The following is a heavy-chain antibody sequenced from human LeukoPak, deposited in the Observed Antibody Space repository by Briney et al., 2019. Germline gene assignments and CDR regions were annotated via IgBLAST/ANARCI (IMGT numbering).Heavy chain of an antibody. J-gene: IGHJ4*02. CDR3: AKDPRRYYDSSGPFDY. CDR2: ISGSGGST. D-gene: IGHD3-22*01. Sequence: GSLRLSCAASGFTFSSYAMSWVRQAPGKGLGWVSAISGSGGSTYYADSVKGRFTISRDNSKNTLYLQMNSLRAEDTAVYYCAKDPRRYYDSSGPFDYWGQGTLVTVSS. CDR1: GFTFSSYA. V-gene: IGHV3-23*01.